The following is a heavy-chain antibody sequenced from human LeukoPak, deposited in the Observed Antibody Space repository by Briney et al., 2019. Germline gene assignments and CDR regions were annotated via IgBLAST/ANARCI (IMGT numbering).Heavy chain of an antibody. J-gene: IGHJ3*02. CDR1: GGSISSGSYY. D-gene: IGHD4/OR15-4a*01. Sequence: PSQTLSLTCTDSGGSISSGSYYSSWIRQPAGKGLEWIGRIYTSGSTNYNPSLKSRVTISVDTPKNQFSLKLSSVTAADTAVYYCARESSDAMVSIDAFDIWGQGTMVTVSS. V-gene: IGHV4-61*02. CDR2: IYTSGST. CDR3: ARESSDAMVSIDAFDI.